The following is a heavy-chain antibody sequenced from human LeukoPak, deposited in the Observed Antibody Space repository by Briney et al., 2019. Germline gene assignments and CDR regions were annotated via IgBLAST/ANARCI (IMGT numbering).Heavy chain of an antibody. Sequence: SETLSPTCTVSGGSISSSSYYWGWIRQPPGKGLEWIGSIYYSGSTYYNPSLKSRVTISVDTSKDQFSLKLTSMTAADTAVYYCARRLVSSSFIDYWGQGTLVTVSS. CDR3: ARRLVSSSFIDY. CDR1: GGSISSSSYY. D-gene: IGHD6-6*01. J-gene: IGHJ4*02. CDR2: IYYSGST. V-gene: IGHV4-39*01.